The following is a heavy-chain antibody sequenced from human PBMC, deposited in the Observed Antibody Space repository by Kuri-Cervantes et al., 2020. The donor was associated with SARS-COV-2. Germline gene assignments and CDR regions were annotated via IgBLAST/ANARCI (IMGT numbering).Heavy chain of an antibody. CDR1: GFTFDDYG. V-gene: IGHV3-20*04. D-gene: IGHD3-10*01. Sequence: ETLSLTCAASGFTFDDYGMSWVRQAPGKGLEWVSGINWNGGSTGYADSVKGRFTISRDNAKNSLYLQMNSLRAEDTALYYCARDLLGEEAFDIWGQGTMVTVSS. J-gene: IGHJ3*02. CDR3: ARDLLGEEAFDI. CDR2: INWNGGST.